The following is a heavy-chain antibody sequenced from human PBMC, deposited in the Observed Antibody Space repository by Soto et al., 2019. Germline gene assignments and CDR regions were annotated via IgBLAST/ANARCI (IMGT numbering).Heavy chain of an antibody. D-gene: IGHD1-1*01. J-gene: IGHJ6*02. CDR2: ISWDGGST. CDR1: GFTFDDYT. V-gene: IGHV3-43*01. Sequence: EVQLVESGGVVVQPGGSLRLSCAASGFTFDDYTMHWVRQAPGKGLEWVSLISWDGGSTYYADSVKGRFTISRDNSKNSLYLQMNSLRTEDTALYYCAKGATGRTPYYYYGMDVWGQGITVTVSS. CDR3: AKGATGRTPYYYYGMDV.